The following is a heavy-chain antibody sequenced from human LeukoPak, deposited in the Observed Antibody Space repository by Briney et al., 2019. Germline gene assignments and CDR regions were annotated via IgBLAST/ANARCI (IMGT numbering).Heavy chain of an antibody. V-gene: IGHV1-2*02. CDR2: MNPHSGGT. CDR1: GYTLTAYY. D-gene: IGHD2-2*01. J-gene: IGHJ6*02. Sequence: GASVKVSCTSSGYTLTAYYIHWVRQAPGQGPRWLGWMNPHSGGTNYAQNFRGRVTMTTDTSINTAYMELTGLTPDDTALYYCARAQRTISGMDVWGQGTTVAVSS. CDR3: ARAQRTISGMDV.